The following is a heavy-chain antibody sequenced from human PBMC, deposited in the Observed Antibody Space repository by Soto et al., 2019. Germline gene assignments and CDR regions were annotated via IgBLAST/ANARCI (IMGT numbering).Heavy chain of an antibody. V-gene: IGHV1-69*02. D-gene: IGHD4-17*01. CDR3: AALQSDDYGDYFDY. CDR2: IIPILGIA. CDR1: GGTFSSYT. Sequence: QVQLVQSGAEVKKPGSSVKVSCKASGGTFSSYTISWVRQAPGQGLEWMGRIIPILGIANYAQKFQGRVTITADKSTSTDYMELSSLRSEDTAVYYCAALQSDDYGDYFDYWGQGTLVTVSS. J-gene: IGHJ4*02.